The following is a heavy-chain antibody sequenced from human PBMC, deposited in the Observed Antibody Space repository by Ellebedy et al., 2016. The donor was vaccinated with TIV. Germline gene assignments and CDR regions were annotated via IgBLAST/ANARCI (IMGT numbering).Heavy chain of an antibody. V-gene: IGHV3-74*01. CDR1: GFTFTNYW. D-gene: IGHD3-10*01. Sequence: GESLKISCAASGFTFTNYWMHWVRQAPGKGLMWVSRTDGGGSGTSYADSVKGRFTMSRDNAKNTVYLQMNSLRAEDTAVYYCAKGPHGSGPSGFDVWGRGTIVTVSS. J-gene: IGHJ3*01. CDR2: TDGGGSGT. CDR3: AKGPHGSGPSGFDV.